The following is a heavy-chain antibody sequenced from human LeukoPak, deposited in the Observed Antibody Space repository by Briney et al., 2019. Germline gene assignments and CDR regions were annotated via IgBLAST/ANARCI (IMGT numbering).Heavy chain of an antibody. V-gene: IGHV4-59*01. D-gene: IGHD3-10*01. Sequence: SQTLSLTCTVDRGSISSLYWSWIRQPPGKGLEWIGYISYSGNTKYNPSLKSRVTISVDTSKNQFSLKLSSVTAADTAVYYCARDYGRKFDYWGQGTLVTVSS. CDR3: ARDYGRKFDY. CDR2: ISYSGNT. J-gene: IGHJ4*02. CDR1: RGSISSLY.